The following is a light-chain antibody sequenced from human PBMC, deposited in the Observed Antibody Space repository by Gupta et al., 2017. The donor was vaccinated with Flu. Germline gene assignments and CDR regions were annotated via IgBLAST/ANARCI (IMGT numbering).Light chain of an antibody. CDR2: HAS. CDR1: QSIGSG. J-gene: IGKJ2*01. CDR3: QQSCGLPST. Sequence: PNFQSPTPKEIVTIPCRASQSIGSGFHWYQQKPGQSPKVLVNHASQHGSGVPSRFSGSGSGTDFALTITSVEADDAATYYCQQSCGLPSTFGQGTKLEIK. V-gene: IGKV6-21*01.